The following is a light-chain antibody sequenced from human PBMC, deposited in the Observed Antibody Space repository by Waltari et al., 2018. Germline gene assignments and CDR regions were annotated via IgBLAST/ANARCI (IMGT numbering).Light chain of an antibody. CDR1: QSVRTN. V-gene: IGKV3-15*01. Sequence: EIVMTQSPVTLSVSPGERAALSCRSSQSVRTNLAWYQQRPGETPRLVSYGASTRAAEIPARFSGSGSGTEFTLTISSLQSEDFAVYYCQQYNDWPYTFGQGTKLEI. CDR2: GAS. J-gene: IGKJ2*01. CDR3: QQYNDWPYT.